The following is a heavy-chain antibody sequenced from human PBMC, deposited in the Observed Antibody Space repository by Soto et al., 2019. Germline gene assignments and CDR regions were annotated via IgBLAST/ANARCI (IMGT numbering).Heavy chain of an antibody. CDR3: ARDRQIEWFGELNYYYYYGMDV. V-gene: IGHV4-30-4*01. CDR1: GGSISSSDFY. Sequence: PSETLSLTCSVSGGSISSSDFYWSWLRQPPGKGLEWIGYIYYSGSTYYNPSLKSRVTISVDTSKNQFSLKLSSVTAADTAVYYCARDRQIEWFGELNYYYYYGMDVWGQGTTVTVSS. J-gene: IGHJ6*02. D-gene: IGHD3-10*01. CDR2: IYYSGST.